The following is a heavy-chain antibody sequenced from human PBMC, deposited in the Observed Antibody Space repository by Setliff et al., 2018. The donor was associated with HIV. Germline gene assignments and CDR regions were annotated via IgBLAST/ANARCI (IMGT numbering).Heavy chain of an antibody. Sequence: SETLSLTCAVSGGSISSSNWWSWVRQPPGKGLEWIGEIYHNGNTNYSPSLKNRVTMSVDNSKNQFSLMVRSVTAADTAVYYCARDWRAYGVLGSWGQGMLNTVSS. J-gene: IGHJ4*02. CDR1: GGSISSSNW. D-gene: IGHD4-17*01. CDR3: ARDWRAYGVLGS. CDR2: IYHNGNT. V-gene: IGHV4-4*02.